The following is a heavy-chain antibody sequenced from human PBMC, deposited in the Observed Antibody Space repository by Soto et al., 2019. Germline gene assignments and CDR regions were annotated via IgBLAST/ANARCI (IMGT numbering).Heavy chain of an antibody. CDR2: INSDGSST. Sequence: EVQLVESGGDLVQPGGSLRLSCAASGFTFSTYWMHWVRQAPGKGLVWVSRINSDGSSTSYADSVKGRFTISRDNAKNTLYLQMNSLRADDTAVYYCAKAWEVNWFDPWGQGTPVTVSS. V-gene: IGHV3-74*01. CDR3: AKAWEVNWFDP. CDR1: GFTFSTYW. D-gene: IGHD1-26*01. J-gene: IGHJ5*02.